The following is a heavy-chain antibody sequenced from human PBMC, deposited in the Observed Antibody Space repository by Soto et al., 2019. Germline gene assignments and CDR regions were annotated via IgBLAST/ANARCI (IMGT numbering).Heavy chain of an antibody. J-gene: IGHJ4*02. CDR2: INSDGSTR. CDR1: GFTFSSYW. D-gene: IGHD2-21*01. V-gene: IGHV3-74*01. CDR3: ARVAYGAYHFDS. Sequence: EVRLVESGGGLVQPGGSLRLSCGASGFTFSSYWMHWVRQAPGEGLVWVSRINSDGSTRSYADSVKGRFTISRDNAKNTLFLQMNSLRAEDTAVYYCARVAYGAYHFDSWGQGTLVT.